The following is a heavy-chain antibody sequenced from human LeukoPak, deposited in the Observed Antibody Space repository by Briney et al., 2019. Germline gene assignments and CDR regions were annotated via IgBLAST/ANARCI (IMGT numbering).Heavy chain of an antibody. CDR3: AKASLIVVVTLTPFDY. J-gene: IGHJ4*02. CDR2: ISSSSSYI. CDR1: GFTFSFYS. Sequence: GGSLRLSCAASGFTFSFYSMNWVRQAPGKGLEWVSSISSSSSYIYYADSVKGRFSISRDNSKDTLYLQMSSLRVEDTGVYYCAKASLIVVVTLTPFDYWGQGTLVTLSS. V-gene: IGHV3-21*04. D-gene: IGHD3-22*01.